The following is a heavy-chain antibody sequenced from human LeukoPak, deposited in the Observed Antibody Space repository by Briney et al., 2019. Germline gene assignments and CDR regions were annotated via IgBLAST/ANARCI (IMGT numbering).Heavy chain of an antibody. CDR1: GGSISSSSYY. Sequence: SETLSLTCTVSGGSISSSSYYWGWIRQPPGKGLEWIGSIYYSGSTYYNPSLKSRVTISVDTSKNQFSLKLSSVTAADTAVYYCARDMGDGRNFDYWGQGTLVTVSS. CDR2: IYYSGST. CDR3: ARDMGDGRNFDY. J-gene: IGHJ4*02. V-gene: IGHV4-39*07. D-gene: IGHD1-26*01.